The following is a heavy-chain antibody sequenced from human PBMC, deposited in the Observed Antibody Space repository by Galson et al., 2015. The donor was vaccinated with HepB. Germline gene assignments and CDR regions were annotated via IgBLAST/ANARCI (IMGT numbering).Heavy chain of an antibody. CDR1: GFTFSSYA. V-gene: IGHV3-23*01. Sequence: SLRLSCAASGFTFSSYAMSWVRQAPGKGLEWVSAISGSGGSTYYADSVKGRFTISRDNSKNTLYLQMNSLRAEDTAVYYCAKWRRAATRRAPGALIDYWGQGTLVTVSS. CDR2: ISGSGGST. CDR3: AKWRRAATRRAPGALIDY. D-gene: IGHD6-13*01. J-gene: IGHJ4*02.